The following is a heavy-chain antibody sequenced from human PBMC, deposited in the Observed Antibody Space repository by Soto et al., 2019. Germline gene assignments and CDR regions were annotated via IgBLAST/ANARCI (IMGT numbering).Heavy chain of an antibody. V-gene: IGHV3-15*01. CDR2: IKSKTYGGTT. J-gene: IGHJ3*02. CDR1: GFTFSNAW. Sequence: EVQLVESGGGLVKPGGSLRLSCAASGFTFSNAWMSWVRQAPGKGLEWVGPIKSKTYGGTTDYAAPVKGRFTISRDDSKNTRYLQMNSPKTDDTAVYYCTTDPGPRGFKDAFDIWGQGTMVTVSS. CDR3: TTDPGPRGFKDAFDI.